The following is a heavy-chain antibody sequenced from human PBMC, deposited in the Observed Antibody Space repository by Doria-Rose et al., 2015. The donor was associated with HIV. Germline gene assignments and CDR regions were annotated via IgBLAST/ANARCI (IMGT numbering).Heavy chain of an antibody. Sequence: QVTLKEFGPVLVKPTETLTLTCTVSGVSLSSPGMGVSWIRQPPGKALEWLANIFSDDERSYKTSLKSRLTISRGTPKSQVVLTMTDMDPVDTATYYCARIKSSRWYHKYYFDFWGQGTLVIVSA. V-gene: IGHV2-26*01. CDR2: IFSDDER. D-gene: IGHD6-13*01. CDR3: ARIKSSRWYHKYYFDF. CDR1: GVSLSSPGMG. J-gene: IGHJ4*02.